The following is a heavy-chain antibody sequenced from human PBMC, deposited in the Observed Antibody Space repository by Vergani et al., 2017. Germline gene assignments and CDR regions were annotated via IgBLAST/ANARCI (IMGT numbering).Heavy chain of an antibody. CDR3: ARYDFWSGFDY. Sequence: QLQLQESGSGLVKPSQTLSLTCPVSGVPISRGGYSWRWIRQPPGKGLEWIGYIYHSGSTYYNPSLKSRVTISVDRSKNQFSLKLSSVTAADTAVYYCARYDFWSGFDYWGQGTLVTVSS. D-gene: IGHD3-3*01. CDR2: IYHSGST. V-gene: IGHV4-30-2*01. CDR1: GVPISRGGYS. J-gene: IGHJ4*02.